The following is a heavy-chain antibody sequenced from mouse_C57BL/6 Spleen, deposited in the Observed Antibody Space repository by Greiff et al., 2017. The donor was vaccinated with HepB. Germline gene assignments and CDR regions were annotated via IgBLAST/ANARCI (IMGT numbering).Heavy chain of an antibody. CDR2: IYPGDGDT. D-gene: IGHD1-1*01. V-gene: IGHV1-82*01. CDR1: GYAFSSSW. CDR3: ARGEDYGSLYYFDY. J-gene: IGHJ2*01. Sequence: QVQLQQSGPELVKPGASVKISCKASGYAFSSSWMNWVKQRPGKGLEWIGRIYPGDGDTNYNGKFKGKATLTADKSSSTAYMQLSSLTSEDSAVYFCARGEDYGSLYYFDYWGQGTTLTVSS.